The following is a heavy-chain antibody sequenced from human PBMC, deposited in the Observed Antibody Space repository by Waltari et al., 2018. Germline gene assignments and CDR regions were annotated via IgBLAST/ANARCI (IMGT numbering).Heavy chain of an antibody. CDR3: AREVVLDF. CDR2: INPNSGVT. Sequence: QVQLVQSGAEGKKPGASVKVSCKASGYSFTGYSMHWVRQAPGQGLEWVGRINPNSGVTDYAQKFQGRVSMTRDTSISTAYMELNRLTSDDTAVYYCAREVVLDFWGQGTLVTVSS. CDR1: GYSFTGYS. D-gene: IGHD2-15*01. J-gene: IGHJ4*02. V-gene: IGHV1-2*06.